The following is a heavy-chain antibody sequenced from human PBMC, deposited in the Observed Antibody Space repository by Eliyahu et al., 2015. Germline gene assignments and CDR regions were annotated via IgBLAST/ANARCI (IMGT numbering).Heavy chain of an antibody. CDR1: XFXFYNFD. D-gene: IGHD2/OR15-2a*01. CDR2: ISGSGSTT. CDR3: ASSARLGRNSNWFDP. J-gene: IGHJ5*02. Sequence: EVQLLESGGGLVQPGGSLRLSCXASXFXFYNFDMTWVRXTPGKGLEWLSVISGSGSTTFYADSVKGRFTVSRDNSKNTLYLQMNSLRAEDTALYYCASSARLGRNSNWFDPWGRGTLVTISS. V-gene: IGHV3-23*01.